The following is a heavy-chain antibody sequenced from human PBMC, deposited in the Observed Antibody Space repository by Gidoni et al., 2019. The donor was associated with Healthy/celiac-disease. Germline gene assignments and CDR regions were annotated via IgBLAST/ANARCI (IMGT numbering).Heavy chain of an antibody. CDR2: IWYDGSNK. CDR1: GCNFSSYG. V-gene: IGHV3-33*01. CDR3: ARDLAPLDWNYGGYYYYYGMDV. D-gene: IGHD1-7*01. Sequence: QVQLVESGGGVVQPGRSLRLSCAASGCNFSSYGVNGVRQAQGKGLEWVAVIWYDGSNKYYADSVKGRFTISRDNSKNTLYLQMNSLRAEDTAVYYCARDLAPLDWNYGGYYYYYGMDVWGQGTTVTVSS. J-gene: IGHJ6*02.